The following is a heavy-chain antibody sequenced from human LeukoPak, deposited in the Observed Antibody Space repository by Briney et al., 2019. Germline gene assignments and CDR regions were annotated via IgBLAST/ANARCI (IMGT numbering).Heavy chain of an antibody. Sequence: GESLKISCKASEYNFANYWIGWVRQMPGRGLEWMGLIYPGDSQTRFSPSFQGQVTLSADKSITTAYLRWNSLKASDTALYYCAQLISTAGLSYFDLWGQGSLVTVSS. CDR2: IYPGDSQT. CDR3: AQLISTAGLSYFDL. J-gene: IGHJ4*02. D-gene: IGHD6-13*01. CDR1: EYNFANYW. V-gene: IGHV5-51*01.